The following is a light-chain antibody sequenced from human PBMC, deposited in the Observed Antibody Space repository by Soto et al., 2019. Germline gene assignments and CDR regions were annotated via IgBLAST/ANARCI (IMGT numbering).Light chain of an antibody. CDR2: DDS. Sequence: SYELTQSPSVSVAPGQTATITCGGNNIRSKSVHWYQQKPGQAPVLVVYDDSDRPSGIPERFSGSNSGNTATLTISRVEAGDEADYFCQVWDGSDDHVVFGGGTKLTVL. V-gene: IGLV3-21*02. J-gene: IGLJ2*01. CDR3: QVWDGSDDHVV. CDR1: NIRSKS.